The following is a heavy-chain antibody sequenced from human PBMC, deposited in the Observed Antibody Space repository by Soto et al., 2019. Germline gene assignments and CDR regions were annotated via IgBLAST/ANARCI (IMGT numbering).Heavy chain of an antibody. CDR2: IYYSGST. CDR1: GGSIRSGDYY. J-gene: IGHJ4*02. CDR3: ARLRGYSYENYFDY. Sequence: QVQLQESGPGLVKPSQTLSLTCTVSGGSIRSGDYYWSWIRQPPGKGLEWIGYIYYSGSTYYNPSLKSRVTISVDMSKNQFSLKLSSVTAADTAMYYCARLRGYSYENYFDYWGQGTLVTVSS. D-gene: IGHD5-18*01. V-gene: IGHV4-30-4*01.